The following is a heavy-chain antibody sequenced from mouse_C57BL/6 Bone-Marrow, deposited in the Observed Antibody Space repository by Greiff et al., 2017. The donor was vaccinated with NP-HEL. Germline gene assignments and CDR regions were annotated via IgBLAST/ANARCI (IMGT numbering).Heavy chain of an antibody. J-gene: IGHJ3*01. V-gene: IGHV1-52*01. CDR3: ARGDYYGSSPAWFAY. Sequence: QVQLQQPGAELVRPGSSVKLSCKASGYTFTSYWMHWVKQRPIQGLEWIGSIDPSDSETHYNQKFKDKATLTVDKSSSTAYMQLSSLTSEDSAVYYCARGDYYGSSPAWFAYWGQGTLVTVSA. CDR2: IDPSDSET. CDR1: GYTFTSYW. D-gene: IGHD1-1*01.